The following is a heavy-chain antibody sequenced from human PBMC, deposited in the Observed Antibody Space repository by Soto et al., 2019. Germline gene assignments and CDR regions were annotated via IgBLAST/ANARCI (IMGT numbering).Heavy chain of an antibody. J-gene: IGHJ4*02. CDR3: THSLEYGSGSYYIY. CDR2: IYWDDDK. D-gene: IGHD3-10*01. V-gene: IGHV2-5*02. CDR1: GFSLSTSGVG. Sequence: QITLKESGPTLVKPTQTLTLTCTFSGFSLSTSGVGVGWIRQPPGKALEWLALIYWDDDKRYSPSLKSRIASTNDTSKNHVVITMTNMDPVDTATYYCTHSLEYGSGSYYIYWGQGTLVTVSS.